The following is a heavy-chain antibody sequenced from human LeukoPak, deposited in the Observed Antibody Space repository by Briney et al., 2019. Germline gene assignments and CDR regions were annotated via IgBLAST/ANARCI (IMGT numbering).Heavy chain of an antibody. CDR2: IHHSGSS. V-gene: IGHV4-31*03. D-gene: IGHD3-10*01. Sequence: SQTLSLTCTVSADSLSSGGHYWAWIRQLPGKGLESIGFIHHSGSSRHNPSLKDRVAISVDASRKQFALRLSSVTAADTAIYYCARGGNRFGGFYFNYWGQGIQVIVSS. CDR1: ADSLSSGGHY. J-gene: IGHJ4*02. CDR3: ARGGNRFGGFYFNY.